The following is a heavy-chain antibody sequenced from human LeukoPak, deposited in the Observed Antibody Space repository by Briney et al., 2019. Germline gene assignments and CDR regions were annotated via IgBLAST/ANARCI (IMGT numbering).Heavy chain of an antibody. J-gene: IGHJ6*03. CDR3: AKAGYSSSWYRYYMDV. CDR1: GFTVSNNY. D-gene: IGHD6-13*01. CDR2: IYSGGST. V-gene: IGHV3-53*05. Sequence: GGSLRLSCAASGFTVSNNYMRWVRQAPGKGLEWVSLIYSGGSTYYADSVKGRFTISRDNSKNSLYLQMNSLRAEDTALYYCAKAGYSSSWYRYYMDVWGKGTTVTVSS.